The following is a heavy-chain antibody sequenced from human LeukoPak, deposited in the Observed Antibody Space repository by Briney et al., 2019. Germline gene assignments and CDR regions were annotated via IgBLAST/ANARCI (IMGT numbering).Heavy chain of an antibody. Sequence: ASVKVSCKASGFTFSTYWMHWVRQAPGKGLEWVSYISSSGSDIYYADSVKGRFTISRDNAKNSLYLHMNSLRAEDTAVYYCARDYGGSSPFDYWGQGTLVTVSS. CDR2: ISSSGSDI. CDR3: ARDYGGSSPFDY. D-gene: IGHD4-23*01. V-gene: IGHV3-21*05. CDR1: GFTFSTYW. J-gene: IGHJ4*02.